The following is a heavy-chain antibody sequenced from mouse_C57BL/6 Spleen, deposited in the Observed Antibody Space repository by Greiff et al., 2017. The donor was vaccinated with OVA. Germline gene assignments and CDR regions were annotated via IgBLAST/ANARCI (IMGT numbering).Heavy chain of an antibody. J-gene: IGHJ3*01. CDR1: GYTFTSYW. D-gene: IGHD2-4*01. CDR2: INPSNGGT. Sequence: QVQLQQPGTELVKPGASVKLSCKASGYTFTSYWMHWVKQRPGQGLEWIGNINPSNGGTNYNEKFKSKATLTVDKSSSTAYMQLSSLTSADSAVFYCAKAQDEGAVYCDYDEGLAYWGQGTLVTVSA. V-gene: IGHV1-53*01. CDR3: AKAQDEGAVYCDYDEGLAY.